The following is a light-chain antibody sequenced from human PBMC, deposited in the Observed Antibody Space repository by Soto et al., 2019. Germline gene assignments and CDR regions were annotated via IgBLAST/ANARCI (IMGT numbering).Light chain of an antibody. CDR1: QSVSTK. V-gene: IGKV3-15*01. CDR2: GAS. Sequence: EMVMTQSPATLSVSLGERATLSCRASQSVSTKLVWYQQKPGQAPRLLIYGASTRATGIPARFSGSGSGTECALTISSRQSEGFAVYYWQQHDQGWTGGRGTKIEIK. J-gene: IGKJ1*01. CDR3: QQHDQGWT.